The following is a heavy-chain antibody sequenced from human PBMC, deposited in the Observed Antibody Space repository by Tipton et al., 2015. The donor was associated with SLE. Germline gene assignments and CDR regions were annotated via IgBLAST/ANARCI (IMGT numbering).Heavy chain of an antibody. CDR1: GGSISSGGYY. Sequence: TLSLTCTVSGGSISSGGYYWGWIRQSPGMRLEWVGSIRYSGSTNYNPSLKSRVTLSVDTSKNQFSLKLSSVTAADTAVYYCARDEYRYDTTGYHLLGHFDFWGQGTLVTVSS. CDR2: IRYSGST. V-gene: IGHV4-39*07. CDR3: ARDEYRYDTTGYHLLGHFDF. J-gene: IGHJ4*02. D-gene: IGHD3-22*01.